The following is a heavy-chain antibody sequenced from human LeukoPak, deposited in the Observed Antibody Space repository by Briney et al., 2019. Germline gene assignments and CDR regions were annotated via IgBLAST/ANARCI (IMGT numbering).Heavy chain of an antibody. CDR2: IIPIFGTA. Sequence: GASVKVSCKASGGTFISYAISWVRQAPGQGLEWMGGIIPIFGTANYAQKFQGRVTITTDESTSTAYMELSSLRSEDTAVYYCARVIASRGYWFDPWGQGTLVTVSS. J-gene: IGHJ5*02. CDR1: GGTFISYA. D-gene: IGHD3-22*01. V-gene: IGHV1-69*05. CDR3: ARVIASRGYWFDP.